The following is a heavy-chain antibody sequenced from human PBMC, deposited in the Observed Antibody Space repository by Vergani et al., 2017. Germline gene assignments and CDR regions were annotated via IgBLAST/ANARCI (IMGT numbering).Heavy chain of an antibody. D-gene: IGHD2-2*01. CDR3: AREYSSTSGRAFDF. J-gene: IGHJ3*01. Sequence: EVQLVESGGGLVQPGGSLRLSCAASGFTFSSYWMHWVRHTPEKGLVWVSRINTDGSWTTYADSVKGRFTISRDNAKNTLYLQMNSLRVEETAVYYCAREYSSTSGRAFDFWGQGTKVTVSS. V-gene: IGHV3-74*01. CDR1: GFTFSSYW. CDR2: INTDGSWT.